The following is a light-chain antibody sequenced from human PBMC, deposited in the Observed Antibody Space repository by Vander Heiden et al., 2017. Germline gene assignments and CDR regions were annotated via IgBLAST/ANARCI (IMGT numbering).Light chain of an antibody. CDR2: DAS. J-gene: IGKJ2*01. CDR1: QSVSSY. V-gene: IGKV3-11*01. CDR3: QQRSNWPLYT. Sequence: ILLTQSPATLSLSPGERATLSCRASQSVSSYLAWYQQKPGQAPRLLIYDASNRATGIPARFSGSGSGTDFTLTISSLEPEDFAVYYCQQRSNWPLYTFGQGTKLEIK.